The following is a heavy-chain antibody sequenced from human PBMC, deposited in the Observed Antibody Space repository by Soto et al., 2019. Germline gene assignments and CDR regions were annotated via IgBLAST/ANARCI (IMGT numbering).Heavy chain of an antibody. Sequence: QVQLVQSGAEVKKPGSSVKVSCKASGGTFSSYAISWVRQAPGQGLEWMGGIIPIFGTANYAQKFQGRVTITADKPTSTAYMELSSLRAEDTAVYYCARERRLTMVLQGGDWFDPWGQGTLVTVSS. V-gene: IGHV1-69*06. J-gene: IGHJ5*02. CDR2: IIPIFGTA. D-gene: IGHD3-10*01. CDR3: ARERRLTMVLQGGDWFDP. CDR1: GGTFSSYA.